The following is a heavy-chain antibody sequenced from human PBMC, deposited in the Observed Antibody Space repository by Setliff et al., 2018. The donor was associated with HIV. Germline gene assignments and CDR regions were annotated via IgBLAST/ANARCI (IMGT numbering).Heavy chain of an antibody. D-gene: IGHD3-10*01. CDR1: GFIFSNYS. CDR3: ARGVLDYGSGIRFGGDY. CDR2: ISSSSGYI. J-gene: IGHJ4*02. V-gene: IGHV3-21*01. Sequence: GGSLRLSCAASGFIFSNYSMNWVRQAPGKGLEWVSSISSSSGYIYYADSVKGRFTISRDNAKNSLLLQMNSLRVEDTAVCYCARGVLDYGSGIRFGGDYWGQGTLVTVSS.